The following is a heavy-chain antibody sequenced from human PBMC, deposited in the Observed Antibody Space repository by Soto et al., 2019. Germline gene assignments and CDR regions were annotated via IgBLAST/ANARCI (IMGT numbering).Heavy chain of an antibody. J-gene: IGHJ3*02. CDR1: GFTFSSYG. CDR3: ARGDCPGDCYLEDAFDI. Sequence: QVQLVESGGGVVQPGRSLRLSCAASGFTFSSYGMHWVRQAPGKGLEWVAVIWYDGSNKYYADSVKGRFTISRDNSKNTLYLQMNSLRAEDTAVYYCARGDCPGDCYLEDAFDIWGQGTMVTVSS. V-gene: IGHV3-33*01. CDR2: IWYDGSNK. D-gene: IGHD2-21*02.